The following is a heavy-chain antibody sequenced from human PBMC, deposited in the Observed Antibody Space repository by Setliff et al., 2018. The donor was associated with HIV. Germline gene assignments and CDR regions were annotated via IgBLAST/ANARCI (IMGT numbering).Heavy chain of an antibody. J-gene: IGHJ4*02. CDR1: GDSISSRDHY. CDR3: ARAIRRAPPSDYLPGDCFDS. CDR2: VHYSGSL. V-gene: IGHV4-31*11. Sequence: SETLSLTCAVSGDSISSRDHYWGFIRQHPGRGLEWIGYVHYSGSLYYNPSLNNRLTISVDSSKNQFSLRLTSVTAADTAVYYCARAIRRAPPSDYLPGDCFDSWGQGTLVTVSS. D-gene: IGHD4-17*01.